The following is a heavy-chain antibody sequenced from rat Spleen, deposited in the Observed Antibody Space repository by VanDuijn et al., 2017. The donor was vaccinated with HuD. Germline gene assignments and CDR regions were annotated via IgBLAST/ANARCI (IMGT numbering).Heavy chain of an antibody. Sequence: EVKLVESGGGLVQPGRSLKLSCAASGFNFNDYWMGWVRQAPGKGLEWIGEINQDSRTTKYSPSLKDKFTIYRDNGQSTLYLQMNKVGSEDTATYYCARLYYYYSIYRDYVMDAWGQGASVTVSS. CDR1: GFNFNDYW. J-gene: IGHJ4*01. D-gene: IGHD1-2*01. CDR2: INQDSRTT. V-gene: IGHV4-2*01. CDR3: ARLYYYYSIYRDYVMDA.